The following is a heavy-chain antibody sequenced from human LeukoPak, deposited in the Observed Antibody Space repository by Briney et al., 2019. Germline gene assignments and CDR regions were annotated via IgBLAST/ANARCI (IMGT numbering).Heavy chain of an antibody. CDR1: GFTFSSYW. D-gene: IGHD3-3*01. V-gene: IGHV3-7*03. J-gene: IGHJ4*02. CDR2: IKQDGSEK. CDR3: AREAADFMDDYFDY. Sequence: GGSLRLSCAASGFTFSSYWMSWVRQAPGKGLEWVANIKQDGSEKYYVDSVKGRFTISRDNAKNSLYLQMNSLRAEDTAVYYCAREAADFMDDYFDYWGQGTLVTVSS.